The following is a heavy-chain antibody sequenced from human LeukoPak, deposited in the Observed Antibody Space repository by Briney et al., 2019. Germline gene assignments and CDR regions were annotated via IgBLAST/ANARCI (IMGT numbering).Heavy chain of an antibody. V-gene: IGHV3-21*01. CDR2: ISSSSSYI. Sequence: KSGGSLRLSCAASGFTFSSYSMNWVRQAPGXGLEWVSSISSSSSYIYYADSVKGRFTISRDNARNSLYLQMNSLRAEDTAVYYCARGLSGHYDFWSGSLYYFDYWGQGTLVTVSS. J-gene: IGHJ4*02. CDR1: GFTFSSYS. CDR3: ARGLSGHYDFWSGSLYYFDY. D-gene: IGHD3-3*01.